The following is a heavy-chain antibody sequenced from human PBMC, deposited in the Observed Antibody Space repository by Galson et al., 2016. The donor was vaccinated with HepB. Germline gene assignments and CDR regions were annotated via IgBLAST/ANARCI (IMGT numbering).Heavy chain of an antibody. CDR3: VRLHLTSQYYYFGMDV. Sequence: SETLSLTCTVSGDSISSSNWWNWVRQSPGKGLERIGEIYKSGRTNYNPSLESRVTISIDKSKNQFSLNLNSVTAADTAVYYCVRLHLTSQYYYFGMDVWGHRTTVIVSS. CDR1: GDSISSSNW. V-gene: IGHV4-4*02. J-gene: IGHJ6*02. CDR2: IYKSGRT. D-gene: IGHD2-2*01.